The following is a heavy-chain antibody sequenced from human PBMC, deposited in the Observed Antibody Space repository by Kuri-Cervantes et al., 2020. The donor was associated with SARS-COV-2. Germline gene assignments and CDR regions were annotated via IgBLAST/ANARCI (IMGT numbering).Heavy chain of an antibody. J-gene: IGHJ4*02. V-gene: IGHV4-59*01. CDR3: ARDHKGCYGDYIDY. CDR1: GFTFSSYE. CDR2: IYYSGST. D-gene: IGHD4/OR15-4a*01. Sequence: ESLKISCAASGFTFSSYEMNWVRQAPGKGLEWIGYIYYSGSTNYNPYLKSGVTISVDTYKNQFSLKLSYVPAADTAVYYCARDHKGCYGDYIDYWGQGTLVTVSS.